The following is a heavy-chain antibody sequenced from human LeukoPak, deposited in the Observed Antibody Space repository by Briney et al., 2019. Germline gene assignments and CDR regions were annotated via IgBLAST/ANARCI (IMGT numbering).Heavy chain of an antibody. Sequence: PSETLSLTCTVSGGSISSYYWSWIRQPPGKGLEWIGYIYYSGSTNYNPSLKSRVTISVDTSKNQFSLKVSSVTAADTAVYYCANLYCSGGSCYLDYGGQGTLVTVSS. CDR2: IYYSGST. CDR1: GGSISSYY. D-gene: IGHD2-15*01. J-gene: IGHJ4*02. CDR3: ANLYCSGGSCYLDY. V-gene: IGHV4-59*08.